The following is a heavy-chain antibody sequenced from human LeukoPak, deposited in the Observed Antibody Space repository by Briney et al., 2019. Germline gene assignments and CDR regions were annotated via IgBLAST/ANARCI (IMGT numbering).Heavy chain of an antibody. Sequence: GGSLRLSCAASGFTFSGYWMHWVRQAPGKGLVWVSCIKSDGSFTSIADSAKGRFTISRDNAKNTVYLQMNSLRAEDTAVYYCVRDNRSYNFDYWGQGTLVTVYS. CDR2: IKSDGSFT. CDR1: GFTFSGYW. V-gene: IGHV3-74*01. J-gene: IGHJ4*02. D-gene: IGHD1-26*01. CDR3: VRDNRSYNFDY.